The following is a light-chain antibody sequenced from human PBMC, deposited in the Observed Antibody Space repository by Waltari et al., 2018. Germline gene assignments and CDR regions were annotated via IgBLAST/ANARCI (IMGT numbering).Light chain of an antibody. J-gene: IGLJ2*01. V-gene: IGLV2-14*03. Sequence: QSALTQPASVSGSPGQSVTISCPGTSSDVGGYEFVSWYQQHPGKAPKLLIYAVSNRPSGVSNRFAGSRSGNTASLTISDLQTDDEADYFCSSYTANSLALFGGGTQVTVL. CDR1: SSDVGGYEF. CDR2: AVS. CDR3: SSYTANSLAL.